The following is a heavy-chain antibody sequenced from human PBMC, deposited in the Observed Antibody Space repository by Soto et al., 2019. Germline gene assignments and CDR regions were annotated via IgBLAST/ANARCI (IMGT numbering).Heavy chain of an antibody. J-gene: IGHJ4*02. V-gene: IGHV3-23*01. Sequence: GSLRLSCAASGFTFSSYAMSWVRQAPGKGLEWVSAISGSGGSTYYADSVKGRFTISRDNSKNTLYLQMNSLRAEDTAVYYCAKGQKDYDFWSGYFGGADFDYWGQGTLVTVSS. CDR2: ISGSGGST. D-gene: IGHD3-3*01. CDR1: GFTFSSYA. CDR3: AKGQKDYDFWSGYFGGADFDY.